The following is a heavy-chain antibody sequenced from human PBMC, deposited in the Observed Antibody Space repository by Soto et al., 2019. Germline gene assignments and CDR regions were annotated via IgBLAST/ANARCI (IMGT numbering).Heavy chain of an antibody. CDR3: TSAGLHGYGSGTPRAI. V-gene: IGHV3-73*02. CDR2: IRSKANSYAT. Sequence: EVQLVESGGGLVQPGGSLKLSCAASGFTFSGSAMHWLRQASGKGLEWVGRIRSKANSYATAYAESVKGRFTISRDDSKNTEYLQMNSLKAEDTAVYYCTSAGLHGYGSGTPRAIWGQGTLVPVSS. CDR1: GFTFSGSA. D-gene: IGHD3-10*01. J-gene: IGHJ4*02.